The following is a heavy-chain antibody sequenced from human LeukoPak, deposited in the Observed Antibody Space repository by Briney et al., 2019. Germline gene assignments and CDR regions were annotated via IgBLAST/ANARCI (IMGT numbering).Heavy chain of an antibody. J-gene: IGHJ4*02. V-gene: IGHV4-59*01. CDR2: IYYSGST. D-gene: IGHD2-21*01. Sequence: SETLSLTCTVSGGSLSSYYWSWIRQPPGKGLEWIGYIYYSGSTNYNPSLKSRVTISVDTSKNQFSLKLSSVTAADTAVYYCARERGVRDFDYWGQGTLVTVSS. CDR3: ARERGVRDFDY. CDR1: GGSLSSYY.